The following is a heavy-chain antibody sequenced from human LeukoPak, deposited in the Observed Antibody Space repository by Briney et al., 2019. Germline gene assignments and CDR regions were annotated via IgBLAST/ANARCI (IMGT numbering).Heavy chain of an antibody. J-gene: IGHJ1*01. V-gene: IGHV3-23*01. CDR2: ISGSGGTT. CDR3: ARGLAVTGTYFQH. D-gene: IGHD6-19*01. CDR1: GFTFSSFG. Sequence: GGSLRLSCAASGFTFSSFGMSWVRQAPGKGLEWVSAISGSGGTTFYADSVKGRFTISRDNSRNTLYLQMDSLRAEDTAVYYCARGLAVTGTYFQHWGQGTLVTVSS.